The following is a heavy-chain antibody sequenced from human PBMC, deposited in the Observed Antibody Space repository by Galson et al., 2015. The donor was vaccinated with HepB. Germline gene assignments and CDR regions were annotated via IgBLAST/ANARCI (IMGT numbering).Heavy chain of an antibody. V-gene: IGHV3-21*06. J-gene: IGHJ5*02. CDR1: GFMFSSYN. Sequence: SLRLSCAASGFMFSSYNMNWVRQAPGKGLEWVSSISSSSDYIHYADSVKDRFTISRDNAKNTLYLQMNSLRAEDTAVYYCARDWGIAVAGTWWFDPWGQGTLVTVSS. CDR3: ARDWGIAVAGTWWFDP. D-gene: IGHD6-19*01. CDR2: ISSSSDYI.